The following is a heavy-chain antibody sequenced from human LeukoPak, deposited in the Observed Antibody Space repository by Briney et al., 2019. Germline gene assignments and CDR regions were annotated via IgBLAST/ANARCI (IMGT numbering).Heavy chain of an antibody. J-gene: IGHJ3*02. D-gene: IGHD3-22*01. CDR1: GPTLTKLS. CDR2: FDPEADET. Sequence: ASVKVSCKVFGPTLTKLSMHWVRQAPGKGLEWMGGFDPEADETVYAQNFHGRVTVTEDTSSDTTFMELSSLRSEDTAVYYCATAAEIYYYDTGGIWGQGTMVTVSS. CDR3: ATAAEIYYYDTGGI. V-gene: IGHV1-24*01.